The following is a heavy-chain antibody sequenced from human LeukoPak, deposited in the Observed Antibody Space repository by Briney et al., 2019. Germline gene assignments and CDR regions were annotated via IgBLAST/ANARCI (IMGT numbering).Heavy chain of an antibody. CDR1: GFTFSGYD. Sequence: PGTSLRLSCAASGFTFSGYDMHWVRQAPGKGLEWVAVISYDGSNKYYADSVKGRFTISRDNSKNTLYLQMNSLRAEDTAVYYCANNEQNYYDSSGYPGYWGQGTLVTVSS. CDR2: ISYDGSNK. V-gene: IGHV3-30*18. J-gene: IGHJ4*02. D-gene: IGHD3-22*01. CDR3: ANNEQNYYDSSGYPGY.